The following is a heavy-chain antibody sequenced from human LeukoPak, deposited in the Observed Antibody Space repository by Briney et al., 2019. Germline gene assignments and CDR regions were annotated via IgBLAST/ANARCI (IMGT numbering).Heavy chain of an antibody. CDR3: ARGAAMVADEYYYYYGMDV. V-gene: IGHV3-11*01. J-gene: IGHJ6*02. CDR2: ISSSGSTL. Sequence: PGGSLRLSCAASGFTFSDYYMSWVRQAPGKGLEWVSYISSSGSTLYYADSVKGRFTISRDDAKNSLYLQMNSLRAEDTAVYYCARGAAMVADEYYYYYGMDVWGQGTTVTVSS. D-gene: IGHD5-18*01. CDR1: GFTFSDYY.